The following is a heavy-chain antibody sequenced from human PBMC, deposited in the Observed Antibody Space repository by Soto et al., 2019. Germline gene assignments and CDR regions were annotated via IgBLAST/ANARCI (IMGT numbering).Heavy chain of an antibody. J-gene: IGHJ5*02. CDR2: IHYTGST. D-gene: IGHD6-13*01. V-gene: IGHV4-59*01. CDR1: GDSISSYY. CDR3: ARDAEPSSTWYSGWFAP. Sequence: SETLSLSCTVSGDSISSYYGSLIRQPTGKGLEWIGYIHYTGSTNYNPSLKSRVTISIDTSKNQFSLKLSSVTAADTAVYYCARDAEPSSTWYSGWFAPWGQGTLVTVSS.